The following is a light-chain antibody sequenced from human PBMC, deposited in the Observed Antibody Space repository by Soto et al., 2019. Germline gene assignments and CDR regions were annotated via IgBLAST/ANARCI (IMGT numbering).Light chain of an antibody. Sequence: QSVLTQPPSASGTPGQRVTISCSGSRSNIGRSDVYWYQQLPGTAPKLLIHNNNQRPSGVPDRVSGSKSGTSASLAISGLQSEDEADYYCAVWDDSVNGWVFGGGTKLTVL. V-gene: IGLV1-44*01. J-gene: IGLJ3*02. CDR1: RSNIGRSD. CDR2: NNN. CDR3: AVWDDSVNGWV.